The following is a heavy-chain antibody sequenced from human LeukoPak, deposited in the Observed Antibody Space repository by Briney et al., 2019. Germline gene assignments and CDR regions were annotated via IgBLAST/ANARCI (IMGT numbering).Heavy chain of an antibody. Sequence: GGSLRLPCSASGFTFSDYYMSWIRRAPGKGLEWVAYISSSGSTIYYADSVKGRFTISRDNAKNSLYLQMNSLRAEDTAVYYCARDLRRGGDYDRPLGYWGQGTLVTVSS. CDR3: ARDLRRGGDYDRPLGY. J-gene: IGHJ4*02. CDR1: GFTFSDYY. V-gene: IGHV3-11*01. CDR2: ISSSGSTI. D-gene: IGHD3-22*01.